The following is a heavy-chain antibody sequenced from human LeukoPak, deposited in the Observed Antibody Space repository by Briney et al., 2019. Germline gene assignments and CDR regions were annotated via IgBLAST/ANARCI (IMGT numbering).Heavy chain of an antibody. V-gene: IGHV3-23*01. CDR3: VKESTSSGYYYAPDY. CDR1: GFIFRTYA. D-gene: IGHD3-22*01. J-gene: IGHJ4*02. CDR2: ISGSGATT. Sequence: GGSLRLSCAASGFIFRTYAMTWVRQAPGKGLEWVSSISGSGATTYNADPLKGRFTISRDNSENTLYLQMNSLRAEDTAVYYCVKESTSSGYYYAPDYWGQGTLVTVS.